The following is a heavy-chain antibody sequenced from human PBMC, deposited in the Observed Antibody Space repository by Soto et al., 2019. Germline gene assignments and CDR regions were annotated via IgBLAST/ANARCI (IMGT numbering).Heavy chain of an antibody. J-gene: IGHJ3*02. Sequence: QVQLVQSGAEVKKPGASVKVSCKASGYTFTSYGISWVRQAPGQGLEWMGWISAYNGNTNYAQKLQGRVTMTTDTSTSTAYMELRSLRSDDAAVYYCARAIAPVVTPGIAFDIWGQGTMVTVSS. V-gene: IGHV1-18*01. CDR1: GYTFTSYG. CDR2: ISAYNGNT. CDR3: ARAIAPVVTPGIAFDI. D-gene: IGHD3-22*01.